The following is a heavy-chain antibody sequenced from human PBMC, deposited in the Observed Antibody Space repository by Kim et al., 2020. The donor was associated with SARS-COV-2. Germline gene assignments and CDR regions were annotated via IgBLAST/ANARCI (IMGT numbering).Heavy chain of an antibody. J-gene: IGHJ6*02. Sequence: TMSYASSVKGRSTTARDNGKNSLYLQVNRLRAEDTAVYYCAAFGEDGMDVWGQGTTVTVSS. D-gene: IGHD3-10*01. CDR3: AAFGEDGMDV. CDR2: TM. V-gene: IGHV3-48*01.